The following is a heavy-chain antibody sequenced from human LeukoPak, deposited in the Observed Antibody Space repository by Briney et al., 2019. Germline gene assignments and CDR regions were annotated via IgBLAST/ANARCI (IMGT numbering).Heavy chain of an antibody. CDR2: ITYDGATT. J-gene: IGHJ3*01. D-gene: IGHD3-22*01. CDR1: GVNFGHNG. V-gene: IGHV3-30*18. CDR3: AKDRGTITMTQDV. Sequence: QSGGSLRLSCVASGVNFGHNGMHWVRQAPGKGLEWLTVITYDGATTNYVDTVKGRFTISRDNSKNTVYLQMNSLRAEDTAVYYCAKDRGTITMTQDVWGQGTMITVSS.